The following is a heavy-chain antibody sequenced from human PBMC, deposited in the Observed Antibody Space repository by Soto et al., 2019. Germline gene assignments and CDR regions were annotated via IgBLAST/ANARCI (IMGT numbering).Heavy chain of an antibody. D-gene: IGHD6-6*01. CDR2: IYHSGST. Sequence: QVQLQESGPGLVKPSQTMSLTCTVSGGSISSGDYSWSWIRQPPGKGLEWIGYIYHSGSTYYNPSLKSRVTISVNTSNNQCSLKLSSVTAADTAVYYCARERPDGARLDPWGQGTLVTVSS. J-gene: IGHJ5*02. V-gene: IGHV4-30-4*01. CDR1: GGSISSGDYS. CDR3: ARERPDGARLDP.